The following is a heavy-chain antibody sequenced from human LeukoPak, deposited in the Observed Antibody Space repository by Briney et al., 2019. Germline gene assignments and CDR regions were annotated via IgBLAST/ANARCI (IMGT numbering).Heavy chain of an antibody. CDR2: TRFDGSNK. Sequence: GGSLRLSCAASGFAFSNYGMHWVRQAPGKGLEWVAFTRFDGSNKYYADSVKGRCTISRDNSKNTLYLQMNSLRADDTAVYYCAKDMGRNWNDVNFDSWGQGTLVIVSS. CDR1: GFAFSNYG. V-gene: IGHV3-30*02. J-gene: IGHJ4*02. D-gene: IGHD1-1*01. CDR3: AKDMGRNWNDVNFDS.